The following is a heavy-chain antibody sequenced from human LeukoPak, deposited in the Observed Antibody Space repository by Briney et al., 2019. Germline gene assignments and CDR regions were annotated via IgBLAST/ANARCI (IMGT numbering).Heavy chain of an antibody. D-gene: IGHD6-13*01. V-gene: IGHV4-4*02. CDR3: ASRRASIAAAGLF. CDR1: GGSISSSNW. J-gene: IGHJ3*01. Sequence: PSGTLSLTCAVSGGSISSSNWWSWVRQPPGKGLEWIGEIYHSGSTNYNPSLKSRVTISVDKSKNQFSLKLSSVTAADTAVYYCASRRASIAAAGLFWGQGTMVTVSS. CDR2: IYHSGST.